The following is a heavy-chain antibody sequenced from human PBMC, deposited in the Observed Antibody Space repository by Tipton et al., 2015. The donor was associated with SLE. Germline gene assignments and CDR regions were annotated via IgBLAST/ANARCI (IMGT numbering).Heavy chain of an antibody. CDR2: INHSGST. J-gene: IGHJ5*02. V-gene: IGHV4-34*01. D-gene: IGHD3-3*01. Sequence: TLSLTCAVYGGSFSGYYWSWIRQPPGKGLEWIGEINHSGSTNYNPSLKSRVTMSVDTSKNQFSLRLKSVTTADTAVYYCARARPLFNWFDPWGQGTLVIVSS. CDR1: GGSFSGYY. CDR3: ARARPLFNWFDP.